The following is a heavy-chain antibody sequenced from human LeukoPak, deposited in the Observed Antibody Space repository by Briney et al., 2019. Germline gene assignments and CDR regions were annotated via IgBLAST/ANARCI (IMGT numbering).Heavy chain of an antibody. CDR2: IWHDGTYI. J-gene: IGHJ3*02. D-gene: IGHD6-13*01. CDR3: AREGPTTAVGSGAPDI. Sequence: GGSLRLSCPASGFTFSDYTMQWLRQAPGKGLEWVAVIWHDGTYISYGDSVRGRLTISRDNSKNTLYLQMNSLRAEDTAVYYCAREGPTTAVGSGAPDIWGLGTMVTVSS. V-gene: IGHV3-33*01. CDR1: GFTFSDYT.